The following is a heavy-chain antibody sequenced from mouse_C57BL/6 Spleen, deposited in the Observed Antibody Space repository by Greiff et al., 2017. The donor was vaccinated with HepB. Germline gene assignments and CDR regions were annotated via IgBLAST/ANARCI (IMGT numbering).Heavy chain of an antibody. V-gene: IGHV5-17*01. CDR3: ARKGQLRLQGWFAY. CDR2: ISSGSSTI. CDR1: GFTFSDYG. Sequence: EVQLVESGGGLVKPGGSLKLSCAASGFTFSDYGLHWVRQAPEKGLEWVAYISSGSSTIYYAATVKGRFTIPRDNAKNTLFLQRTSLRSEDTAMYYCARKGQLRLQGWFAYWGQGTLVTVSA. J-gene: IGHJ3*01. D-gene: IGHD3-2*02.